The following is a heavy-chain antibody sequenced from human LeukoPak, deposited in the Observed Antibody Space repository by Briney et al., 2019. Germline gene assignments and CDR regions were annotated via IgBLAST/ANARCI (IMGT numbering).Heavy chain of an antibody. CDR3: ARADGLHTFDI. CDR1: GGSISSYY. Sequence: SETLSLTCTVSGGSISSYYWSWIRQPPGKGLEWIGYIYYSGSTNYNPSLKSRVTISVDTSKNQFSLNLSSVTAADTAVYYCARADGLHTFDIWGQGTMVTVSS. J-gene: IGHJ3*02. V-gene: IGHV4-59*01. CDR2: IYYSGST.